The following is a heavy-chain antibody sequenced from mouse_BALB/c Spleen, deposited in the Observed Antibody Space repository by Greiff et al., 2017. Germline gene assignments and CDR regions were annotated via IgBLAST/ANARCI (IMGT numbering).Heavy chain of an antibody. Sequence: EVQLQQSGAELVRSGASVKLSCTASGFNIKDYYMHWVKQRPEQGLEWIGWIDPENGDTEYAPKFQGKATMTADTSSNTAYLQLSSLTSEDTAVYCCNADYGAMDYWGQGTSVTVSS. D-gene: IGHD1-1*02. CDR1: GFNIKDYY. CDR3: NADYGAMDY. CDR2: IDPENGDT. V-gene: IGHV14-4*02. J-gene: IGHJ4*01.